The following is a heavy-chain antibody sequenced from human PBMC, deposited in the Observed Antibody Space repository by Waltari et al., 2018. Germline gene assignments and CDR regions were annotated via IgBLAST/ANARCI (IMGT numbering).Heavy chain of an antibody. Sequence: QVQLQESGPGLVKPSETLSLTCTVSGGSISSYYWSWIRQPAGKGLEWIGRIYTSGSTNSHPSLKSRVTMSVDTSKNQFSLKLSSVTAADTAVYYCARARYYYGSGTSFDYWGQGTLVTVSS. J-gene: IGHJ4*02. V-gene: IGHV4-4*07. CDR1: GGSISSYY. CDR3: ARARYYYGSGTSFDY. D-gene: IGHD3-10*01. CDR2: IYTSGST.